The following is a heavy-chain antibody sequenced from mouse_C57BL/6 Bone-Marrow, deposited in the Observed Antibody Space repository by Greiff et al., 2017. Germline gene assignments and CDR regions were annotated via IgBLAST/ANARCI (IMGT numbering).Heavy chain of an antibody. CDR2: IYPRNGNT. J-gene: IGHJ3*01. V-gene: IGHV1-81*01. CDR1: GYTFTSYG. Sequence: QVQLQQSGAVLARPGASVKLSCKASGYTFTSYGISWVKQRTGQGLAWIGEIYPRNGNTYYNAKFKGKATLTADKSSSTAYMELRSLTYEDSAVYFCTISPIDYWGQGTLVTVSA. CDR3: TISPIDY.